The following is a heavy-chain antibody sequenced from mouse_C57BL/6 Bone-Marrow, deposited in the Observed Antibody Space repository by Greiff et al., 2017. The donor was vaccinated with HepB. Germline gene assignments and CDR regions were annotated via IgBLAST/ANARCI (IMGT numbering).Heavy chain of an antibody. D-gene: IGHD2-1*01. V-gene: IGHV5-6*01. CDR1: GFTFSSYG. J-gene: IGHJ3*01. Sequence: EVQVVESGGDLVKPGGSLKLSCAASGFTFSSYGMSWVRQTPDKRLEWVATISSGGSYTYYPDSVKGRFTISRDNAKNTLYLQMSSLKSEDTAMYYCARGTRRGNYVLFAYWGQGTLVTVSA. CDR2: ISSGGSYT. CDR3: ARGTRRGNYVLFAY.